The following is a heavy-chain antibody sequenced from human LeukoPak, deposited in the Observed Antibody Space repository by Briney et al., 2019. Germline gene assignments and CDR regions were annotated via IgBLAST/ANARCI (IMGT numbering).Heavy chain of an antibody. V-gene: IGHV3-7*03. J-gene: IGHJ4*02. CDR1: GFTFSNYW. CDR3: GRKTGVTGEAFDC. Sequence: GGSLRLSCAASGFTFSNYWMSWVRQAPGKGLEWVANIKVDGSEKYYLDSVKGRYTISRDNAKNSVYLQMNSLRTEDTAVYYCGRKTGVTGEAFDCWGQGTLVTVSS. D-gene: IGHD7-27*01. CDR2: IKVDGSEK.